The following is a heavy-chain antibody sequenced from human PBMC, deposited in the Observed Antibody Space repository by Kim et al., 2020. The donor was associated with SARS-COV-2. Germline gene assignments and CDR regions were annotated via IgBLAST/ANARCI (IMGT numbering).Heavy chain of an antibody. V-gene: IGHV4-31*03. J-gene: IGHJ6*02. D-gene: IGHD3-10*01. Sequence: SETLSLTCTVSGGSISSGGYYWSWIRQHPGKGLEWIGYIYYSGSTYYNPSLKSRVTISVDTSKNQFSLKLSSVTAADTAVYYCARAPGVRGVIIARGGMDVWGQGTTVTVSS. CDR2: IYYSGST. CDR1: GGSISSGGYY. CDR3: ARAPGVRGVIIARGGMDV.